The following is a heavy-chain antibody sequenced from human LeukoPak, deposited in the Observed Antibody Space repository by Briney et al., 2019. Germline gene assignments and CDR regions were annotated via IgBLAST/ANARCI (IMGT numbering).Heavy chain of an antibody. CDR3: ARDLRSSGYYAFDY. D-gene: IGHD3-22*01. J-gene: IGHJ4*02. V-gene: IGHV3-21*01. Sequence: GGSLRLSCAASGFTFSSYWMHWVRQAPGKGLEWVSCISSSSSYIYYADSVKGRFTTSRDNAKNSLYLQMNSLRAEDTAVYYCARDLRSSGYYAFDYWGQGTLVTVSS. CDR2: ISSSSSYI. CDR1: GFTFSSYW.